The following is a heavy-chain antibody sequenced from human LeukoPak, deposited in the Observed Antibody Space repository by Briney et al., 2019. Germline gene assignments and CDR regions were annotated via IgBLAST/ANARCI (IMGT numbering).Heavy chain of an antibody. CDR3: ARLGGPQLGGSYYYGMDV. Sequence: RGQSLKISCKVSGYTFTNYWIGWVRQMPGKGLEWMGIIYPGDSDTRYSPSFQGQVTISADKSISTAYLQWSSLKASDTAMYYCARLGGPQLGGSYYYGMDVWGQGTTVTVSS. CDR1: GYTFTNYW. D-gene: IGHD3-16*01. CDR2: IYPGDSDT. J-gene: IGHJ6*02. V-gene: IGHV5-51*01.